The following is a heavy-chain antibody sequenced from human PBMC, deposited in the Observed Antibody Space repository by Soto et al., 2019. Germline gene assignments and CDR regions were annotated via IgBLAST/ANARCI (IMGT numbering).Heavy chain of an antibody. J-gene: IGHJ6*02. CDR1: GYSFTRYG. Sequence: QVQLVQSGAEVKNPGASVKVSCKASGYSFTRYGIGWARQAPGQGLEWMGWINAYNGNTNYAQNLQGRLTLTTDTSTTTAYMELSSLRSNDPAIYYCAMVDVYVTPSPQDVWGQGTTVTVSS. D-gene: IGHD3-16*01. V-gene: IGHV1-18*01. CDR2: INAYNGNT. CDR3: AMVDVYVTPSPQDV.